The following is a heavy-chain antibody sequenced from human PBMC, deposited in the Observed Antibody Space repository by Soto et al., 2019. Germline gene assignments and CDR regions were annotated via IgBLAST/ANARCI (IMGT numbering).Heavy chain of an antibody. Sequence: GGSLRLSCAASGCTVSSNFMSWGRQAPGKGLEWVSVIYSGGTTYYADSVKGRFTISRHNSKNTLYLQMNSLRAEDTAVYYCARLRLGETEFDYWGQGTRVTVSS. CDR2: IYSGGTT. D-gene: IGHD3-16*01. J-gene: IGHJ4*02. V-gene: IGHV3-53*04. CDR1: GCTVSSNF. CDR3: ARLRLGETEFDY.